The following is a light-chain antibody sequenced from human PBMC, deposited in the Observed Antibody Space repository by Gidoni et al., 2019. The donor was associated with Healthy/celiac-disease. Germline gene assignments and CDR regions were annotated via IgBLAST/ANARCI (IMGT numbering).Light chain of an antibody. V-gene: IGKV3-20*01. Sequence: EIVLTQSPGTLSLSPGERATLSCRASQSVSSSYLAWYQQKPGQAPRLLIYGASSRATGIPDRFSGCGSVTDFTLTISRLEPEDFAVYYCQQYGSSPRTFGQGTKLEIK. J-gene: IGKJ2*01. CDR1: QSVSSSY. CDR2: GAS. CDR3: QQYGSSPRT.